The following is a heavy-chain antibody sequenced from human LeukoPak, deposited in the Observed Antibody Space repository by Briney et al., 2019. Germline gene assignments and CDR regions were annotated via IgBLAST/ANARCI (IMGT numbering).Heavy chain of an antibody. CDR3: ARDKKVGATNFDY. D-gene: IGHD1-26*01. V-gene: IGHV3-7*03. Sequence: GGSLRLSCVASGFSFSSYWMSWVRQAPGKEPEWVANIRQDGGEIYYVDSVKGRFTISRDNAKNSLYLQMNSLRAEDTAVYYCARDKKVGATNFDYWGQGTLVTVSS. CDR2: IRQDGGEI. J-gene: IGHJ4*02. CDR1: GFSFSSYW.